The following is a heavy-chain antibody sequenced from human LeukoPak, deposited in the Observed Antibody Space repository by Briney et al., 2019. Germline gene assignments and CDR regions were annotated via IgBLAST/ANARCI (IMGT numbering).Heavy chain of an antibody. CDR2: INPSGGST. V-gene: IGHV1-46*01. D-gene: IGHD3-22*01. CDR3: ARDWAMIVVVTEYYFDY. Sequence: ASVKVSCKASGYTFTSYYMHWVRQAPGQGLEWMGIINPSGGSTNYAQKFQGRVTMTGDTSTSTVYMELSSLRSEDTAVYYCARDWAMIVVVTEYYFDYWGQGTLVTVSS. CDR1: GYTFTSYY. J-gene: IGHJ4*02.